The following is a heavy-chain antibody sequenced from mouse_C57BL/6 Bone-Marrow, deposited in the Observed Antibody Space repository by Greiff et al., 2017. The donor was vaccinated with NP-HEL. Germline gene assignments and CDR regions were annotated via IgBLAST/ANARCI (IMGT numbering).Heavy chain of an antibody. Sequence: EVKLMESGGGLVQPGGSLKLSCAASGFPFSDYYMYWVRQTPEKRLEWVAYISNGGGSTYYPDTVKGRFTISRDNAKNTLYLQMSRLKSEDTAMYYCARPRYSNSYAMDYWGQGTSVTVAS. CDR1: GFPFSDYY. J-gene: IGHJ4*01. CDR3: ARPRYSNSYAMDY. D-gene: IGHD2-5*01. V-gene: IGHV5-12*01. CDR2: ISNGGGST.